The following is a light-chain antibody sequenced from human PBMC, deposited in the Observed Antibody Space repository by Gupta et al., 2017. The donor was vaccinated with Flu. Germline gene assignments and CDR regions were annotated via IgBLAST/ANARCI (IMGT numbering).Light chain of an antibody. J-gene: IGKJ1*01. CDR1: QSIGSS. V-gene: IGKV3-15*01. CDR2: DAS. CDR3: QQNQNWPPWT. Sequence: EIVMTQSPVTLFVSPGERATLSCRASQSIGSSLAWYQQKPGQAPRLLIYDASTRAAGLPARFSGSGSGTEFSLTISSRHSEDFAVYYCQQNQNWPPWTFGQGTKVEI.